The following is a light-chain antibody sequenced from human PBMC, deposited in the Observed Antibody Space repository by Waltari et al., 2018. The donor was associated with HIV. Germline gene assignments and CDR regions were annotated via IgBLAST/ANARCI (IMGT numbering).Light chain of an antibody. J-gene: IGKJ4*01. CDR3: QLLESYTQIS. Sequence: DIQLTQSPSILSASVGNRVTLTCRTSQGISSYLAWYQHKPGNAPKLLIDAATTLQSGVPSRFSGSGSGTAFTLTISSLQPEDFATYYCQLLESYTQISFGGGTKVGIK. CDR2: AAT. CDR1: QGISSY. V-gene: IGKV1-9*01.